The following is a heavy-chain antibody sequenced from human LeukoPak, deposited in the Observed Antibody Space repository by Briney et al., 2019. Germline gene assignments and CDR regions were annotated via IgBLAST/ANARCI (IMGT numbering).Heavy chain of an antibody. Sequence: PGGSLRLSCAASGFTFSSYAMSWVRQAPGKGLEWVSAISGSGGSTYYADSVKGRFTISRDNSKNTLYLQMNSLRAEDTAVNSCVQPNLMAVADAWGKGTLVPSPQ. V-gene: IGHV3-23*01. D-gene: IGHD6-19*01. CDR3: VQPNLMAVADA. J-gene: IGHJ5*02. CDR1: GFTFSSYA. CDR2: ISGSGGST.